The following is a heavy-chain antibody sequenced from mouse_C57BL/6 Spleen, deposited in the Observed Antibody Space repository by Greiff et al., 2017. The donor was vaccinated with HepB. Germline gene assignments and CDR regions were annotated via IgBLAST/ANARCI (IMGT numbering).Heavy chain of an antibody. V-gene: IGHV1-69*01. D-gene: IGHD2-4*01. CDR2: IDPSDSYT. J-gene: IGHJ4*01. CDR1: GYTFTSYW. Sequence: QVQLQQPGAELVMPGASVKLSCKASGYTFTSYWMHWVKQRPGQGLEWIGEIDPSDSYTNYYQKFKGKSTLTVDKSSSTAYMQLSSLTSEDSAVYYCARAYYDYNDYAKDYWGQGASVTVSS. CDR3: ARAYYDYNDYAKDY.